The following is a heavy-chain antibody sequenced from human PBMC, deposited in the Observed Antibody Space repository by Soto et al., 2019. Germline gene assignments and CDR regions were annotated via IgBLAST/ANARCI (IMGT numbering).Heavy chain of an antibody. J-gene: IGHJ3*02. CDR3: ARLQYTVVAALDI. CDR1: GGSIGSHF. CDR2: IYHTVNT. V-gene: IGHV4-59*11. D-gene: IGHD2-15*01. Sequence: SETLSLTCSVSGGSIGSHFWSWIRQAPGKGPELVGYIYHTVNTNYNPALKSRVTISMDTSENQLSLQLSSVTAADTAVYYCARLQYTVVAALDIWGQGTMVTVSS.